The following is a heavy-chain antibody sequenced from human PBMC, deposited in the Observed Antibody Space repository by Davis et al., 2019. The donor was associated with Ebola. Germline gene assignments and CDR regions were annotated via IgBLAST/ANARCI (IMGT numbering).Heavy chain of an antibody. Sequence: ASVKVSCKASGYTFTSYGISWVRQAPGQGLEWMGWISAYNGNTNYSQKLQGRVTMTTDTSTSTAYMELRSLRSDDTAVYYCARDEGRYSYGRWFDPWGQGTLVTVSS. CDR2: ISAYNGNT. CDR3: ARDEGRYSYGRWFDP. CDR1: GYTFTSYG. V-gene: IGHV1-18*04. J-gene: IGHJ5*02. D-gene: IGHD5-18*01.